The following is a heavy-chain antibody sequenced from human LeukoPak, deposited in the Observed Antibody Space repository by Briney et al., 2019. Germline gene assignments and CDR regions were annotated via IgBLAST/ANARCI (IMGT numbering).Heavy chain of an antibody. CDR3: ARAGTYSSGWYPIGP. CDR1: GGSFSGYY. CDR2: INHSGST. J-gene: IGHJ5*02. V-gene: IGHV4-34*01. Sequence: PSETLSLTCAVYGGSFSGYYWSWIRQPPGKGLEWIGEINHSGSTNYNPSLKSRVTISVDTSKNQFSLKLSSVTAADTAVYYCARAGTYSSGWYPIGPWGQGTLVTVSS. D-gene: IGHD6-19*01.